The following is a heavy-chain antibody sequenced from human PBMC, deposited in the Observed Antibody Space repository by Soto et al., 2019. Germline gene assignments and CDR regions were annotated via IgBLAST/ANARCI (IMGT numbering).Heavy chain of an antibody. CDR1: GFTFSSYA. J-gene: IGHJ4*02. CDR2: ISGSSGSK. CDR3: AKDTEQWLPFRNFDY. Sequence: GGSLRLSCAASGFTFSSYAISWVRQAPGKGLEGVSIISGSSGSKYYADSVKGRFTISRDNSKDTLYLQMNSLRAEDTAVYYYAKDTEQWLPFRNFDYWGQGTLVTVSS. D-gene: IGHD6-19*01. V-gene: IGHV3-23*01.